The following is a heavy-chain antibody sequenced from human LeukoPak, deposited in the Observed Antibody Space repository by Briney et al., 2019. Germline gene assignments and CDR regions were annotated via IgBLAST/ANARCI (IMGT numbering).Heavy chain of an antibody. D-gene: IGHD3-10*01. J-gene: IGHJ4*02. CDR3: AIVAPTTKFRGVMVYYFDY. Sequence: GASVKVSCEASGGTFSRYAISRGRQTPGQGREWMGGIIPIFGTANYAQKLQGRVTIAADESTSTAYMELSSLRAEDTAVYYGAIVAPTTKFRGVMVYYFDYWGQGTLVTVSS. V-gene: IGHV1-69*13. CDR1: GGTFSRYA. CDR2: IIPIFGTA.